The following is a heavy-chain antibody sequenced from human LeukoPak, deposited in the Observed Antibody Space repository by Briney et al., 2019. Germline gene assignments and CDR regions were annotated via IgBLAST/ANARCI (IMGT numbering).Heavy chain of an antibody. CDR2: ISYDGRNK. J-gene: IGHJ4*02. V-gene: IGHV3-30*18. CDR3: AKPPGLAAAGAYYFDY. CDR1: GFTFSSYG. Sequence: GGSLRLSCVASGFTFSSYGMHWVRQAPGKGLEWVSIISYDGRNKYYADSVKGRFTISRDNSKNTLYLQMNSLRVEDTAVYYCAKPPGLAAAGAYYFDYWGQGTLVTVSS. D-gene: IGHD6-13*01.